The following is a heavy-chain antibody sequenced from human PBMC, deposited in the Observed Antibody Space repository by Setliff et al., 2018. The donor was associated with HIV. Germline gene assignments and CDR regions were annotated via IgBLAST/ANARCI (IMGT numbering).Heavy chain of an antibody. CDR2: IYNSGYS. CDR3: ARRPLFGVVIASVAKMEFDY. V-gene: IGHV4-59*12. CDR1: GASISSYY. J-gene: IGHJ4*02. Sequence: SETLSLTCKVSGASISSYYWSWVRQPPGKGLEWIGYIYNSGYSNSKPSLKSRVTMSLDTSKNQFSLKIDSVTAADTAVYYCARRPLFGVVIASVAKMEFDYWGQGTLVTVSS. D-gene: IGHD3-3*01.